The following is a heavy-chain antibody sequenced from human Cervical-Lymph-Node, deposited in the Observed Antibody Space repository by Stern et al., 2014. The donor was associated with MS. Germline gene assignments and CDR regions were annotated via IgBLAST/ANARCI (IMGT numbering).Heavy chain of an antibody. J-gene: IGHJ6*02. CDR3: ASPLTAASVPFGYYGMDV. CDR1: GGTFRNYA. CDR2: IVPLFGKP. Sequence: QVQLVQSGAEVKKPGSSVKVSCKASGGTFRNYATSWVRQAPGQGLEWMGGIVPLFGKPNYAQKFQGRVTITADESPSTADMGLSRLRSEDTAVYSCASPLTAASVPFGYYGMDVWGQGTTVTVS. V-gene: IGHV1-69*01. D-gene: IGHD3-10*01.